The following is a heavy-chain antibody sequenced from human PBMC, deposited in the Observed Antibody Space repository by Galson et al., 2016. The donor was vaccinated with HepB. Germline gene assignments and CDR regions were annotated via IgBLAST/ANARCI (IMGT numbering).Heavy chain of an antibody. CDR1: GFTFSDYR. V-gene: IGHV3-74*01. CDR3: ASDRGGGAGGYNWFDS. Sequence: SLRLSCAASGFTFSDYRMHWVRQAPGTGLVWVSRIKGDGSVTDYADSVKGRFTISRDNAKNTLYLQMNSLRADDTAVYYCASDRGGGAGGYNWFDSWGQGMLVTVSS. CDR2: IKGDGSVT. D-gene: IGHD2-15*01. J-gene: IGHJ5*01.